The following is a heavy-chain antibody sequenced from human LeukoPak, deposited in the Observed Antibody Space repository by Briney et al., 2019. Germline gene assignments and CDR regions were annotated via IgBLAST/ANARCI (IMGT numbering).Heavy chain of an antibody. D-gene: IGHD3-22*01. CDR2: IYYSGST. CDR1: GGSISSYY. J-gene: IGHJ3*01. V-gene: IGHV4-59*01. Sequence: SETLSLTCTVSGGSISSYYWSWIRQPPGKGLEWIGYIYYSGSTNYNPSLKSRVTISVDTSKNQFSLKLSSVTAADTATYYCASGKYYYDDSASVNRASRTAFDVWAQGTMVFVSS. CDR3: ASGKYYYDDSASVNRASRTAFDV.